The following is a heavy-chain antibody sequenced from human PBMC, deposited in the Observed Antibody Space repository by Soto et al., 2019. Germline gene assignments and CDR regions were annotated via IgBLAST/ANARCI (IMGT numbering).Heavy chain of an antibody. V-gene: IGHV3-30*18. CDR2: ISYDGSNK. Sequence: GGSLRVSCAASGFTFSSYGMHWVRQAPGKGLEWVAVISYDGSNKYYADSVKGRFTISRDNSKNTLFLQMNSLRPEDTAVYYCAKDHDLAAAGYYFDYWGQGTLVTVSS. CDR3: AKDHDLAAAGYYFDY. J-gene: IGHJ4*02. D-gene: IGHD6-13*01. CDR1: GFTFSSYG.